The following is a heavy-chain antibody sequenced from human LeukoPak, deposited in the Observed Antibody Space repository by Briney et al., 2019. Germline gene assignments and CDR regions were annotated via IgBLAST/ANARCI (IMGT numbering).Heavy chain of an antibody. D-gene: IGHD3-9*01. V-gene: IGHV3-23*01. CDR2: ISGSGGST. J-gene: IGHJ4*02. Sequence: GGTLRLSCAASGFTFSSNGMSWVRQAPGKGLEWVSAISGSGGSTCYADSVKGRFTISRDNSKNTLYLQMNSLRVEDTAVYYCAKGGNYDILTGYHPFDYWGQGILVTVSS. CDR1: GFTFSSNG. CDR3: AKGGNYDILTGYHPFDY.